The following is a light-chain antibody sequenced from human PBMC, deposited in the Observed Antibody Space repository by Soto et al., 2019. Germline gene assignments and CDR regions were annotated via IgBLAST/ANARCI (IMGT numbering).Light chain of an antibody. J-gene: IGLJ1*01. CDR2: DVS. V-gene: IGLV2-11*01. Sequence: QSALTQPRSVSGSPGQSVTISCTGTSSDVGGYNYVSWYQQHPGKAPKLMIYDVSKRPSGVPDRFSGSKSGNTASLTISGLQAEDEADYYCCSYAGSYTLYVFGTGAEVTVL. CDR1: SSDVGGYNY. CDR3: CSYAGSYTLYV.